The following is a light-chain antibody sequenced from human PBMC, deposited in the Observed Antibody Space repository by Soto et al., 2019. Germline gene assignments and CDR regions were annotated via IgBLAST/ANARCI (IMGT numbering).Light chain of an antibody. V-gene: IGKV2-24*01. CDR2: QIS. CDR1: QSLVHRDGNTY. Sequence: DIVMTQTPLSSPVTLGQPASISCRSTQSLVHRDGNTYLTWLQQRPGQPPRLLIYQISNRFSGVPDRFSGSGAGTDFTLKISRVEAEDVGVYYCMQLTEFPWTFGQGTKVEIK. J-gene: IGKJ1*01. CDR3: MQLTEFPWT.